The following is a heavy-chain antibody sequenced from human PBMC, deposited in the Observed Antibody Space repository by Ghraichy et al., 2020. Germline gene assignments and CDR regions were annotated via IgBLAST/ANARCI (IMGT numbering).Heavy chain of an antibody. Sequence: SETLSLTCTVSGGSISSGGYYWSWIRQHPGKGLEWIGYIYYSGSTYYNPSLKSRVTISVDTSKNQFSLKLSSVTAADTAVYYCARDRFSGMDVWGQGTTVTVSS. CDR2: IYYSGST. CDR3: ARDRFSGMDV. J-gene: IGHJ6*02. CDR1: GGSISSGGYY. D-gene: IGHD3-10*01. V-gene: IGHV4-31*03.